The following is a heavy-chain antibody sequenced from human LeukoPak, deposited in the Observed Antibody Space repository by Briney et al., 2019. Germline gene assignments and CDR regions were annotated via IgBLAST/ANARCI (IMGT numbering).Heavy chain of an antibody. CDR1: GFTFDDYA. CDR3: ALHPTFDY. J-gene: IGHJ4*02. V-gene: IGHV3-43*02. CDR2: ISGDGGST. Sequence: PGGSLRLSCAASGFTFDDYAMHWVRQAPGKGLEWVSLISGDGGSTYYADSVKGRFTISRDNSKNSLYLQMNSLRAEDTAVYYCALHPTFDYWGQGTLVTVSS.